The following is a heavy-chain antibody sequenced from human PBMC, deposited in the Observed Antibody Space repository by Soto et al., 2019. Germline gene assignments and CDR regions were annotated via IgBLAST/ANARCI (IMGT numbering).Heavy chain of an antibody. Sequence: LSETLSLTCTVSGGSISSSSYYWGWIRQPPGKGLEWIGSIYYSGSTYYNPSLKSRVTISVDTSKNQFSLKLSSVTAADTAVYYCATMGDFDYWGQGTLVTVSS. CDR3: ATMGDFDY. D-gene: IGHD1-26*01. CDR1: GGSISSSSYY. CDR2: IYYSGST. V-gene: IGHV4-39*01. J-gene: IGHJ4*02.